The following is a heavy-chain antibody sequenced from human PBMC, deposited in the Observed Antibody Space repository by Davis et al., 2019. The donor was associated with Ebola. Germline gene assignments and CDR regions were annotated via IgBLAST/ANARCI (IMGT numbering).Heavy chain of an antibody. CDR3: ARALDIVVVPAGGWFDP. CDR1: GGTFSSYA. CDR2: IIPIFGTA. Sequence: SVKVSCKASGGTFSSYAISWVRQAPGQRLEWMGGIIPIFGTANYAQKFQGRVTITADESTSTAYMELSSLRSEDTAVYYCARALDIVVVPAGGWFDPWGQGTLVTVSS. D-gene: IGHD2-2*03. V-gene: IGHV1-69*13. J-gene: IGHJ5*02.